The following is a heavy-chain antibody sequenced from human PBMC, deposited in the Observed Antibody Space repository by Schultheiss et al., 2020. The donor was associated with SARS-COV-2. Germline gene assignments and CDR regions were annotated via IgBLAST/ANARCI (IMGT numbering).Heavy chain of an antibody. J-gene: IGHJ6*02. CDR1: GFTFSSYA. CDR3: AKDGALWESYYGMDV. Sequence: GESLKISCAASGFTFSSYAMHWVRQAPGKGLEWVAVISYDGSNKYYADSVKDRFTISRDNSKNTLYLQMNSLRAEDTAVYYCAKDGALWESYYGMDVWGQGTTVTVSS. V-gene: IGHV3-30*04. CDR2: ISYDGSNK. D-gene: IGHD5-18*01.